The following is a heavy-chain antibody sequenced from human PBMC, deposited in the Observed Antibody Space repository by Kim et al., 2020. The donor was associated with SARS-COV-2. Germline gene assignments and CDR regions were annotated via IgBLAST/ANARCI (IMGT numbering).Heavy chain of an antibody. V-gene: IGHV3-30*04. J-gene: IGHJ4*02. CDR3: ARGDSSGYYPVEF. CDR2: ISYDGSNK. Sequence: GGSLRLSCAASGFTFSSYAMHWVRQAPGKGLEWVAVISYDGSNKYYADSVKGRFTISRDNSKNTLYLQMNSLRAEDTAVYYCARGDSSGYYPVEFGGQGTLVTVSS. D-gene: IGHD3-22*01. CDR1: GFTFSSYA.